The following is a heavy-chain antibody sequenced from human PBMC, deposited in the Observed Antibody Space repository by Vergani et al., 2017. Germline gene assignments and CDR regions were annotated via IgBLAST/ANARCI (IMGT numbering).Heavy chain of an antibody. CDR2: IDPSDSYT. Sequence: EVQLVQSGAEVKKPGESLRISCMGSGYSFTSYWISWVRQMPGKGLEWMGRIDPSDSYTNYSPSFQGHVTISADKSISTAYLQWSSLKASDTAMYYCASYYYDSSGYIVGLGAFDIWGQGTMVTVSS. V-gene: IGHV5-10-1*03. D-gene: IGHD3-22*01. CDR3: ASYYYDSSGYIVGLGAFDI. CDR1: GYSFTSYW. J-gene: IGHJ3*02.